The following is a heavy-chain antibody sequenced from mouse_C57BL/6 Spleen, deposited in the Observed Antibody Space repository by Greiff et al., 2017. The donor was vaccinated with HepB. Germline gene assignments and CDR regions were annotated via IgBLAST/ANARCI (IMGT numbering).Heavy chain of an antibody. V-gene: IGHV1-82*01. CDR3: AREGYYGSFAY. Sequence: VQLQQSGPELVKPGASVKISCKASGYAFSSSWMNWVKQRPGKGLEWIGRIYPGDGDTNYNGKFKGKATLTADKSSSTAYMQFSSLTSEDSAVYFCAREGYYGSFAYWGQGTLVTVSA. J-gene: IGHJ3*01. CDR2: IYPGDGDT. D-gene: IGHD1-1*01. CDR1: GYAFSSSW.